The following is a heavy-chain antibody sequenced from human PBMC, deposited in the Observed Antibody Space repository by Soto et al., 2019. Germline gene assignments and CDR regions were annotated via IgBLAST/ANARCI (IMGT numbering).Heavy chain of an antibody. CDR2: ISGSGGST. V-gene: IGHV3-23*01. CDR1: GFTFSSYA. CDR3: AKDFKWFGELFPYYFDY. D-gene: IGHD3-10*01. J-gene: IGHJ4*02. Sequence: EVQLLESGGGLVQPGGSLRLSCAASGFTFSSYAMSWVRQAPGKGLEWVSAISGSGGSTYYADSVKGRFTISRDNSKNTLNLQMNSLRAEDTAVYYCAKDFKWFGELFPYYFDYWGQGTLVTVSS.